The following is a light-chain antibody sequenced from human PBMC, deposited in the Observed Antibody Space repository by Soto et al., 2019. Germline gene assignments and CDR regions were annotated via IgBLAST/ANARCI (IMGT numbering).Light chain of an antibody. V-gene: IGLV2-8*01. J-gene: IGLJ2*01. Sequence: QSALTQPPSASGSPGQSVTISCTGTSSDVGGYNFVSWYQQHPGKAPKLMIYEVSERPSGVPDRFSDSKSGNTASLTVSGLQAEDEADYYCSSYAGSNIVVFGGGTKLTVL. CDR2: EVS. CDR1: SSDVGGYNF. CDR3: SSYAGSNIVV.